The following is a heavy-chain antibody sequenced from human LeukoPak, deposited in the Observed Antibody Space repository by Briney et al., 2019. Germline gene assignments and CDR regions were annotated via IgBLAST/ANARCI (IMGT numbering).Heavy chain of an antibody. J-gene: IGHJ5*02. CDR2: INPSGSST. Sequence: ASVKVSCKASGYSFTSYYMHWVRQPHGQGLERMGLINPSGSSTTYAQKFQGRVTMTRDMFTSTDYMELTSLTSDDTAVYYCARDNSVGETAWWFDPWGQGTLVTVSS. CDR3: ARDNSVGETAWWFDP. CDR1: GYSFTSYY. V-gene: IGHV1-46*01. D-gene: IGHD1-26*01.